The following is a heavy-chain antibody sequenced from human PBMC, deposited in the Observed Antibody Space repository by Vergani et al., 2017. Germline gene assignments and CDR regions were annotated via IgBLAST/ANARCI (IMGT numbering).Heavy chain of an antibody. V-gene: IGHV1-69-2*01. Sequence: EVQLVQSGAEVKKPGATMKISCKVSGYTFTDHYMHWVKQAPGKGLEWMGLVDPEDGETIYAEKFKGRVTIAADTSTDTAHLELSSLGSEDTAFYYCATPQTVTTGDMEVWGQGTTVIVSS. CDR3: ATPQTVTTGDMEV. J-gene: IGHJ6*02. CDR2: VDPEDGET. CDR1: GYTFTDHY. D-gene: IGHD4-17*01.